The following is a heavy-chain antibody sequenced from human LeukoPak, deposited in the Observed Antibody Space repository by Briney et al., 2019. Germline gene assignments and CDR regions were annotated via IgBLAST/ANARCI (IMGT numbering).Heavy chain of an antibody. Sequence: GESLKISCKGSGYRFSSDRFGWVRQMPGKGLEWMGIIYPGDSDTRYSPSFQGQVTISADKSVNTAYLQWSSLKASDTAMYYCARLSGRVVCSAGSCYIDSWGQGTLVTVSS. V-gene: IGHV5-51*01. CDR3: ARLSGRVVCSAGSCYIDS. J-gene: IGHJ4*02. CDR1: GYRFSSDR. CDR2: IYPGDSDT. D-gene: IGHD2-15*01.